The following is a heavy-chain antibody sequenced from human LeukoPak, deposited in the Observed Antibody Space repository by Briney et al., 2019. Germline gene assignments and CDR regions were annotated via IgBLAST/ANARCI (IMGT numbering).Heavy chain of an antibody. J-gene: IGHJ4*02. CDR2: IYSDGVST. CDR1: GFTFSSYW. Sequence: GGSLRLSCAASGFTFSSYWMHWVRQAPGKGLVWVSRIYSDGVSTSYADSVKGRFTISRDNAKNTLYLQMNSLKAEDTAIYYCAREGGSYSNYFDYWGQGTLVTVSS. CDR3: AREGGSYSNYFDY. D-gene: IGHD1-26*01. V-gene: IGHV3-74*01.